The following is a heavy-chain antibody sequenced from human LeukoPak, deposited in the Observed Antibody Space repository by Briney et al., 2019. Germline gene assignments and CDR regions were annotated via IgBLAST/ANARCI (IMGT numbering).Heavy chain of an antibody. D-gene: IGHD3-3*01. V-gene: IGHV3-21*01. CDR3: ARVSARSYESGLLKGFYVDY. CDR1: GFIFSTYN. J-gene: IGHJ4*02. Sequence: GGSLRLSCATSGFIFSTYNMHWVRQAPRKGLEWVSSINSQSNYIYYADSVKGRFIISRGNAENSLSVQMNSLRAEDTGVYYCARVSARSYESGLLKGFYVDYWGQGTLVTVSS. CDR2: INSQSNYI.